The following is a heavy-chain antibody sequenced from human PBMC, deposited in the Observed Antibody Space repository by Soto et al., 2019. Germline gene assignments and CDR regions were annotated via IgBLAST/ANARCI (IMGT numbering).Heavy chain of an antibody. CDR2: IKSIRDGGTT. Sequence: GGALRLSCAASGVSIIDAWINWVRQAPGMGLEWVGRIKSIRDGGTTDFAAPVKARFAISRDDSKNMVYLQINSLNTEDTAVYYCSTDSHFSSVFVRHDYWGQGTLVTGSS. CDR3: STDSHFSSVFVRHDY. D-gene: IGHD6-6*01. J-gene: IGHJ4*01. V-gene: IGHV3-15*07. CDR1: GVSIIDAW.